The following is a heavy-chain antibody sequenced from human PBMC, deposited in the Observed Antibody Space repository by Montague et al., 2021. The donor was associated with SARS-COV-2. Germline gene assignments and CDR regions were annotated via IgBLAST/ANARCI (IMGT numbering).Heavy chain of an antibody. Sequence: SLRLSCAASVFTFSSYAMSWVRQAPAKGLEWVSASSGSRGSTYHXXSAQGPFTISRDNYKNPLYLQMNILSAEDTAVYYCASRAPTRIVLMVYAIGGYFDYWGQGTLVTVSS. J-gene: IGHJ4*02. CDR2: SSGSRGST. V-gene: IGHV3-23*01. CDR1: VFTFSSYA. CDR3: ASRAPTRIVLMVYAIGGYFDY. D-gene: IGHD2-8*01.